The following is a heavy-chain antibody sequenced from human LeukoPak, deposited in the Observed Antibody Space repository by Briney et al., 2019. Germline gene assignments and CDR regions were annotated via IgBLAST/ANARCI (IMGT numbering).Heavy chain of an antibody. CDR3: AAEGDGYNPYYYYGMDV. CDR1: GFTXTSSA. CDR2: IVVGSGNT. J-gene: IGHJ6*02. D-gene: IGHD5-24*01. V-gene: IGHV1-58*02. Sequence: GASVKVSCTASGFTXTSSAMQWVRQARGQRLEWIGWIVVGSGNTNYAQKFQERITITRDMSTSTAYMQLSSLRSEDTAVYYCAAEGDGYNPYYYYGMDVWGQGTTVTVSS.